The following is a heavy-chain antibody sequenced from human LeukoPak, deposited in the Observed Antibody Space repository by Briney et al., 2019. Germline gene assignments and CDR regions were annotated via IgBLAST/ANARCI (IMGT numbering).Heavy chain of an antibody. D-gene: IGHD3-22*01. CDR3: ARDQRPYYYDSTGYGDY. CDR1: GFTFSSYA. V-gene: IGHV3-23*01. CDR2: ISDTGGII. Sequence: GGSLRLSCAASGFTFSSYAMSWFRQAPGKGLEWVSVISDTGGIIDYADAVKGRFTISRDNSKNTLYLQMNSLRVEDSSIYYCARDQRPYYYDSTGYGDYWGQGTLVTVSS. J-gene: IGHJ4*02.